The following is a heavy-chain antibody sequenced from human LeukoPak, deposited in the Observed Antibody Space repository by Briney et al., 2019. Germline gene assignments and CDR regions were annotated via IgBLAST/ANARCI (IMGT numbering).Heavy chain of an antibody. V-gene: IGHV1-69*13. CDR2: IIPIFGTA. D-gene: IGHD2-15*01. CDR1: GGTFSSYA. Sequence: SVKVSCKASGGTFSSYAISWVRQAPGQGLEWMGGIIPIFGTANYAQKFQGRVTITADESTSTAYMELSSLRSEDTAVCYCAREGPGYCSGGSCHYYYYGMDVWGQGTTVTVSS. CDR3: AREGPGYCSGGSCHYYYYGMDV. J-gene: IGHJ6*02.